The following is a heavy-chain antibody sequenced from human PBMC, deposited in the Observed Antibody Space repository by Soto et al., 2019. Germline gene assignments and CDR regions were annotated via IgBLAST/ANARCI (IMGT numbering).Heavy chain of an antibody. J-gene: IGHJ5*02. CDR3: ARHPERIAEIGWFDT. V-gene: IGHV3-48*01. D-gene: IGHD6-13*01. CDR1: GFTFSSYS. Sequence: EVQLVESGGGLVQPGGSLRLSCAASGFTFSSYSMNWVRQAPGKGLEWVSYISSSSSNIYYADSVKGRFTISRDKAKNSLYLQMNSLRAEDSAVYYCARHPERIAEIGWFDTWGQGTLVTVSS. CDR2: ISSSSSNI.